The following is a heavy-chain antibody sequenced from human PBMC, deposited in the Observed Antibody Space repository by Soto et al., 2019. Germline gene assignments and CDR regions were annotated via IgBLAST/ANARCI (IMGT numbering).Heavy chain of an antibody. CDR1: GGTFSSYT. CDR2: IIPILGIA. V-gene: IGHV1-69*02. J-gene: IGHJ6*03. Sequence: GASVKVSCKASGGTFSSYTISWVRQAPGQGLEWMGRIIPILGIANYAQKFQGRVTITADKSTSTAYMELSSLRSEDTAVYYCTIFGVVRSSYMDVWGKGATVTVSS. D-gene: IGHD3-3*01. CDR3: TIFGVVRSSYMDV.